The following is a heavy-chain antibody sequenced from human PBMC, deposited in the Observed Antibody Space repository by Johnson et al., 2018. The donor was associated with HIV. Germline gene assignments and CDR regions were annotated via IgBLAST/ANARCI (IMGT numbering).Heavy chain of an antibody. CDR2: ISSSGSTM. D-gene: IGHD1-26*01. CDR3: AREATDAYVGLVGATTLGIQPAAFDI. Sequence: QVQLVESGGGLVKPGGSLRLSCAAPGLTFSDYYMTWIRQAPGKGLEWVSYISSSGSTMYYVDSVKGRFTIPRDNAKNSLFLQMNSLRAEDTAVYYCAREATDAYVGLVGATTLGIQPAAFDIWGQGTMVTVSS. V-gene: IGHV3-11*01. J-gene: IGHJ3*02. CDR1: GLTFSDYY.